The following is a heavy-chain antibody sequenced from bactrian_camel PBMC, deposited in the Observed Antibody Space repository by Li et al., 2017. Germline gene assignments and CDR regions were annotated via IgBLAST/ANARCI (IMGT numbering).Heavy chain of an antibody. J-gene: IGHJ4*01. V-gene: IGHV3S40*01. CDR1: GFTFSTRG. Sequence: VQLVESGGGLVQPGESLRPSCSTSGFTFSTRGMSWVRQAPGKEREGVASIYGNGGSIYYSESVKGRFTISQDSARNKVYLQMNNLQPEDTATYYCVEGRGSRGEHCYSLNYWGQGTQVTVS. CDR3: VEGRGSRGEHCYSLNY. CDR2: IYGNGGSI. D-gene: IGHD6*01.